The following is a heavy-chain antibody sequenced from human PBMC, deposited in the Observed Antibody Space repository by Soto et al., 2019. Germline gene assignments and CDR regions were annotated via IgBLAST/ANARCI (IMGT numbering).Heavy chain of an antibody. D-gene: IGHD3-3*01. J-gene: IGHJ4*02. V-gene: IGHV1-2*04. CDR3: ARGRTMYYDFWSGYLDY. CDR1: GYTFTGYY. Sequence: ASVKVSCKASGYTFTGYYMRWVRQVPGQGLEWMGWINPNSGGTNYAQKFQGWVTMTRDTSISTAYMELSRLRSDDTAVYYCARGRTMYYDFWSGYLDYWGQGTLVTVSS. CDR2: INPNSGGT.